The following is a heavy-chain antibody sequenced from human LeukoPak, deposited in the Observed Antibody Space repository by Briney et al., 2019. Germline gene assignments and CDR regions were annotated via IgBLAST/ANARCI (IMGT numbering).Heavy chain of an antibody. CDR3: ARDLSPTHFWSGYSGWYCYYGMDV. J-gene: IGHJ6*02. Sequence: PGGSLRLSCAASGFTFSSYGMHWVRQAPGKGLEWVAVIWYDGSNKYYADSVKGRFTISRDNSKNTLYLQMNSLRAEDTAVYYCARDLSPTHFWSGYSGWYCYYGMDVWGQGTTVTVSS. V-gene: IGHV3-33*01. CDR1: GFTFSSYG. D-gene: IGHD3-3*02. CDR2: IWYDGSNK.